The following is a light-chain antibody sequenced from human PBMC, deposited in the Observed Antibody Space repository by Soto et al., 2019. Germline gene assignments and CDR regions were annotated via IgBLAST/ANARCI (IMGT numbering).Light chain of an antibody. CDR1: ESVASGF. Sequence: DIDLSQSPATLSLSPGERATLSCGASESVASGFLAWYQQKPGLAPRLLIFDASSRAPGIPDRFSGRGSGTEFTLTISSLQSEDFAVYYCQQYTNWPPNTFGQGRRLETK. J-gene: IGKJ5*01. CDR2: DAS. V-gene: IGKV3D-20*01. CDR3: QQYTNWPPNT.